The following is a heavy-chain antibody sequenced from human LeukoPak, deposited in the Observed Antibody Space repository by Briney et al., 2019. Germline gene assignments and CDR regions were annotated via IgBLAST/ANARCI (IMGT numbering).Heavy chain of an antibody. D-gene: IGHD3-3*01. V-gene: IGHV3-9*03. CDR3: TKGRARFLEWLYFDY. J-gene: IGHJ4*02. Sequence: GRSLRLSCAASGFTFDDHAMHWVRQAPGKGLEWVSGISWNSGSIAYADSVKGRFTISRDNAKNSLYLQMNSLRAEDMALYHCTKGRARFLEWLYFDYWGQGTLVAVSS. CDR1: GFTFDDHA. CDR2: ISWNSGSI.